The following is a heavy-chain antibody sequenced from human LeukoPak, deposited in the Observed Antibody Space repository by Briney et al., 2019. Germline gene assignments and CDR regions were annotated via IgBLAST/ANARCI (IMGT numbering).Heavy chain of an antibody. V-gene: IGHV3-48*03. CDR2: ITTGGSTI. Sequence: GGSLRLSCAASGFTISSYEMNWVRQAPGKGLECISYITTGGSTIYYAASVKGRFTLSRDNAKNSLYLQMSSLRALDTAVYYCARGTLYYYGSGSFYYFDYWGQGTLVTVSS. J-gene: IGHJ4*02. CDR3: ARGTLYYYGSGSFYYFDY. D-gene: IGHD3-10*01. CDR1: GFTISSYE.